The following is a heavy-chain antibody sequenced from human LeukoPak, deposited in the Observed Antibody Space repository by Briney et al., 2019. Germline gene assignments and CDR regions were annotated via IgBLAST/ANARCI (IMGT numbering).Heavy chain of an antibody. J-gene: IGHJ4*02. D-gene: IGHD6-13*01. Sequence: KPGESLKISCKGSGYNFSDYGIGWVRQMPGKGLEWMGLIDPGDSHAIYSPSFQGQVTISADKSISAAYLQWSSLKASDTAMYYCARHGVGAGLAAAYIWGQGTLLTVSS. CDR1: GYNFSDYG. V-gene: IGHV5-51*01. CDR3: ARHGVGAGLAAAYI. CDR2: IDPGDSHA.